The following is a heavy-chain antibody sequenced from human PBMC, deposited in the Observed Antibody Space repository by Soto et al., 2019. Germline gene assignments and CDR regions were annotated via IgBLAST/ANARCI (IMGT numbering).Heavy chain of an antibody. J-gene: IGHJ5*02. CDR2: ITTSSAYI. D-gene: IGHD2-21*01. CDR3: VSSGTARLLRHSWFDT. Sequence: EVQLVESGGGLVKPGGSLRLSCAASGFTFNTYDMNWVRQAPGKGLEWVSSITTSSAYIYYADSLKGRITISRDNAKNSLFLHMNSLRAEDTAVYYCVSSGTARLLRHSWFDTWGQGTLVTVSS. CDR1: GFTFNTYD. V-gene: IGHV3-21*01.